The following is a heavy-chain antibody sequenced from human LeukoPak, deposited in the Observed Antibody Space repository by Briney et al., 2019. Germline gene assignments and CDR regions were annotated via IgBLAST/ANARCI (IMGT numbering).Heavy chain of an antibody. J-gene: IGHJ4*02. CDR2: ISGSGGST. CDR1: GFTFSSYA. V-gene: IGHV3-23*01. Sequence: GGSLRLSCAASGFTFSSYAMSWVRQAPGKGLEWVSAISGSGGSTYYADSVKGRFTISRDNSKNTLYLQMNSLRAEDTAVYYCASHPIAEGYFDYWGQGTLVTVSS. CDR3: ASHPIAEGYFDY. D-gene: IGHD6-13*01.